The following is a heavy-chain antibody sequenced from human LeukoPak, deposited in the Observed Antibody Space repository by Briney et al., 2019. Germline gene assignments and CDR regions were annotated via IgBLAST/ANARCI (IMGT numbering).Heavy chain of an antibody. CDR3: ARAVGSGSFQTYYYYVDV. J-gene: IGHJ6*03. CDR1: GGSISSSSYY. CDR2: IYTSGST. Sequence: SETLSLTCTVSGGSISSSSYYWGWIRQPPGKGLEWIGSIYTSGSTNYNPSLKSRVTMSVDTSKNQFSLKLSSVTAADTAVYYCARAVGSGSFQTYYYYVDVWGKGTTVTISS. V-gene: IGHV4-39*07. D-gene: IGHD3-10*01.